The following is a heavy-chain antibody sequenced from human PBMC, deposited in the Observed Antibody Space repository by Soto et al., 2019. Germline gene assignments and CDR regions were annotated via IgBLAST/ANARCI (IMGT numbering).Heavy chain of an antibody. CDR2: RNTNSGNT. CDR1: GYSFISYD. CDR3: ARGRECSRTFDP. J-gene: IGHJ5*02. Sequence: QVQLVQSGAEVKKPGASVKVSCKASGYSFISYDINWVRQATGQGLEWMGWRNTNSGNTGYAQKFQGRVTMTRSTSISTAYMELSSLRSEDTAVSPCARGRECSRTFDPWGQGTLVTVSS. V-gene: IGHV1-8*01. D-gene: IGHD6-6*01.